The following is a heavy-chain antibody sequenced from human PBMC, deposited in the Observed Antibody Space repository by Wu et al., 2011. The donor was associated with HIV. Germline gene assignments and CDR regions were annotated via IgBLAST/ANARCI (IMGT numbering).Heavy chain of an antibody. D-gene: IGHD3-3*01. J-gene: IGHJ4*02. CDR2: INPHRGNR. CDR3: ARDQKTRGRSGVIPWYYFDY. V-gene: IGHV1-2*02. Sequence: QVQLVQSGAEVKKPGASLNVSCRTSGYTFTDYQIHWVRQAPGQGLEWMGWINPHRGNRNFAQKFQGRVTMTRDTSISTAYLELSKLRSDDTAVYYCARDQKTRGRSGVIPWYYFDYWGQGTLVTVSS. CDR1: GYTFTDYQ.